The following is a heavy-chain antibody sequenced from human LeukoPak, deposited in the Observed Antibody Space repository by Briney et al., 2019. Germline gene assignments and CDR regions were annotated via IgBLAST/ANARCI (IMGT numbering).Heavy chain of an antibody. D-gene: IGHD3-10*01. J-gene: IGHJ4*02. Sequence: GGSLRLSCAASGFTFSNYWMTWVRQAPGKGPEWVANIKQDETEKYYVDSVKGRFTISRDNAKNSLFLQMNSLRAEDTAIYYCSKDRTTSGGAEGYWGQGTLVTVSA. CDR3: SKDRTTSGGAEGY. V-gene: IGHV3-7*05. CDR1: GFTFSNYW. CDR2: IKQDETEK.